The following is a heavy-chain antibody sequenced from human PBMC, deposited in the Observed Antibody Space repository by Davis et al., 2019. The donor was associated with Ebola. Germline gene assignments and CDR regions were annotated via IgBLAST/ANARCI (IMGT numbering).Heavy chain of an antibody. Sequence: SETLSLTCTVSGGSISSYYWSWIRQPPGKGLEWIWYIYYSGSTNYNPSLKSRVTISVDTSKNQFSLKLSSVTAADTAVYYCARDTIFSSGWSLWGQGTLVTVSS. D-gene: IGHD6-19*01. CDR2: IYYSGST. V-gene: IGHV4-59*01. CDR3: ARDTIFSSGWSL. CDR1: GGSISSYY. J-gene: IGHJ4*02.